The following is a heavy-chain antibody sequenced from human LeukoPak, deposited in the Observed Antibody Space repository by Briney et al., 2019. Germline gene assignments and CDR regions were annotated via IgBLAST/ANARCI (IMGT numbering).Heavy chain of an antibody. Sequence: GGSLRLSCAASGFTFSSYGMHWLRHAPGKGLEWVAVISYDGSNKYYADSVKGRFTISRDNSKNTLYLQINSLRAEDTGVYYCAKDVYYGSGSLDAFDIWGQGTMVTVSS. CDR1: GFTFSSYG. V-gene: IGHV3-30*18. CDR3: AKDVYYGSGSLDAFDI. J-gene: IGHJ3*02. D-gene: IGHD3-10*01. CDR2: ISYDGSNK.